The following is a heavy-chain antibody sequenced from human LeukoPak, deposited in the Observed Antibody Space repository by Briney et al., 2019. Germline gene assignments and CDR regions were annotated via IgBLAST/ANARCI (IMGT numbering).Heavy chain of an antibody. Sequence: GRSLRLSCAASGFTFSSYGMHWVRQAPGKGLEWVAVIWYDGSNKYYADSVKGRFTISRDDSKNTLYLQMNSLRAEDTAIYYCARAQWRTYSYYMDVWGKGTTVTVSS. CDR1: GFTFSSYG. D-gene: IGHD6-19*01. J-gene: IGHJ6*03. CDR3: ARAQWRTYSYYMDV. V-gene: IGHV3-33*01. CDR2: IWYDGSNK.